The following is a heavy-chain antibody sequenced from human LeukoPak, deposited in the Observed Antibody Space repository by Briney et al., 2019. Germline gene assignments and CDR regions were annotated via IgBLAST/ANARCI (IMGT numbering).Heavy chain of an antibody. CDR2: IRPRDGDT. Sequence: ASVKVSCKASGYTFTSYFIHWVRQAPGQGLEWMGIIRPRDGDTNYPQTFRDRLTLSRDTSTSTVYMTLSSLRSDDTAVYYCTREQPNTGVSQKWSQGTLVTVSS. CDR3: TREQPNTGVSQK. V-gene: IGHV1-46*01. J-gene: IGHJ4*02. D-gene: IGHD1-1*01. CDR1: GYTFTSYF.